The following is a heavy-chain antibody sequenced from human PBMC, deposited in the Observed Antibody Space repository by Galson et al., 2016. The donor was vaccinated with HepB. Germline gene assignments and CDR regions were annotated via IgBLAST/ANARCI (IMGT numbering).Heavy chain of an antibody. CDR1: GFTFSSYG. CDR3: ARDGTTYSGYDYDY. J-gene: IGHJ4*02. V-gene: IGHV3-33*01. D-gene: IGHD5-12*01. Sequence: SLRLSCAASGFTFSSYGMHWVRQAPGKGLEWVAVIWFDGSNIYYADSVKGRFTISRDNPKHTLYLQMHSLRAEDTAVYFCARDGTTYSGYDYDYWGPGTLVTVSS. CDR2: IWFDGSNI.